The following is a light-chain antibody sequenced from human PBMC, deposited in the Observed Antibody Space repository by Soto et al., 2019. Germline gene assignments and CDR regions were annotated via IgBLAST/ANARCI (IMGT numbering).Light chain of an antibody. CDR2: APS. J-gene: IGKJ2*01. CDR1: QSISTY. Sequence: DIQMTQSPSSLSASVGDRITITCRASQSISTYLNWYQHKPGKAPKLLIFAPSTLQTGVPSRFSGSGSGTHFTLTISSLQPEDFATYYCQQTSSSPYTFAQGTKLEI. CDR3: QQTSSSPYT. V-gene: IGKV1-39*01.